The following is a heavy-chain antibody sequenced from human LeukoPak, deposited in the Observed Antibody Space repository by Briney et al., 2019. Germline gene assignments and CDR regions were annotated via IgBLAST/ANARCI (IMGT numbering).Heavy chain of an antibody. CDR2: FNHSGST. CDR1: GGSFSGYY. Sequence: SETLSLTCAVYGGSFSGYYWSWIRQPPGKGLEWIGEFNHSGSTDYNPSLKSRVTISVDTSKNQFSLKLSSVTVADTAVYYCARVVYGSYYYYYMDVWGKGTTVTISS. D-gene: IGHD2-8*01. J-gene: IGHJ6*03. V-gene: IGHV4-34*01. CDR3: ARVVYGSYYYYYMDV.